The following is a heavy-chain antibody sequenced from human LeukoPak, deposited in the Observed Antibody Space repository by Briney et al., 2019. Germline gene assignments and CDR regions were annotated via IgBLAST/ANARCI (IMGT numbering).Heavy chain of an antibody. D-gene: IGHD3-10*01. CDR3: ARGAATGYYYYGMDV. J-gene: IGHJ6*02. CDR1: GYTFTSYG. CDR2: ISAYNGNT. V-gene: IGHV1-18*01. Sequence: ASVKVSCKASGYTFTSYGISWVRQAPGQGLEWMGWISAYNGNTNYAQKLQGRVTMTTDTSTSTAYMELRSLRSDDTAAYYCARGAATGYYYYGMDVWGQGTTVTVSS.